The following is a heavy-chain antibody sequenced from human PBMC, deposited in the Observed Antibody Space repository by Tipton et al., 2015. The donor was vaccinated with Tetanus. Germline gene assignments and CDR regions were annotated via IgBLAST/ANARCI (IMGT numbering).Heavy chain of an antibody. D-gene: IGHD6-19*01. CDR3: ASETPEAGDHHSSIDAVDI. J-gene: IGHJ3*02. CDR2: ISAYNGNT. CDR1: GYTFTSYG. Sequence: QLVQSGAEVKKPGASVKVSCKASGYTFTSYGISWVRQAPGQGLEWMGWISAYNGNTNYAQKLQGTVTMTTDTSTSTAYMELRSRRSRGTTQYSCASETPEAGDHHSSIDAVDIWGQETMVPV. V-gene: IGHV1-18*01.